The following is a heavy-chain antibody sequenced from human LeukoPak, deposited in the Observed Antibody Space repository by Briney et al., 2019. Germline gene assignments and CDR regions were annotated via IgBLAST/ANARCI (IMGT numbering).Heavy chain of an antibody. CDR3: ARAPWVGGSGSSPGGY. J-gene: IGHJ4*02. D-gene: IGHD3-10*01. CDR2: ISAYNGNT. Sequence: ASVKVSCKASGYTFTSYGISWVRQAPGQGLEWMGWISAYNGNTNYAQKLQGRVTMTTDTSTSTAYMELRSLRSDDTAVYYCARAPWVGGSGSSPGGYWGQGTLVTVSS. CDR1: GYTFTSYG. V-gene: IGHV1-18*01.